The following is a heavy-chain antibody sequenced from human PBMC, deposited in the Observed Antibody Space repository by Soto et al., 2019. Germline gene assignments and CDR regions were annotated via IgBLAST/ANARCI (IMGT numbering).Heavy chain of an antibody. CDR2: IYPSGTT. D-gene: IGHD6-19*01. CDR1: GDSTRSGGYY. CDR3: ARDRGGYGNLDS. J-gene: IGHJ4*02. Sequence: QVQLQESGPGLVKPSQTLSLSCTVSGDSTRSGGYYWTWIRQHPGKGPEWIGYIYPSGTTYYNPSLESRXXMXLDXSKNQFSLSLNSVTAADTAMYYCARDRGGYGNLDSWGQGTLVIVSS. V-gene: IGHV4-31*03.